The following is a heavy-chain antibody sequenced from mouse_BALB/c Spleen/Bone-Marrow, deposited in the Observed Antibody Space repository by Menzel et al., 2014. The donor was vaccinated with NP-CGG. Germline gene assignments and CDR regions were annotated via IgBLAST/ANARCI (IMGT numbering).Heavy chain of an antibody. J-gene: IGHJ3*01. D-gene: IGHD1-1*01. CDR2: ILPGSGST. V-gene: IGHV1-9*01. CDR3: TSKIYYCSILFAY. CDR1: GYTFSSYW. Sequence: QVQLQQSGAELMKPGASVKISCKATGYTFSSYWIEWVKQRPGHGLEWIGEILPGSGSTNYNEKFKGKATFTADTSSNTSYMQLTILTSNYSSFYFYTSKIYYCSILFAYCGQRTLVTVSS.